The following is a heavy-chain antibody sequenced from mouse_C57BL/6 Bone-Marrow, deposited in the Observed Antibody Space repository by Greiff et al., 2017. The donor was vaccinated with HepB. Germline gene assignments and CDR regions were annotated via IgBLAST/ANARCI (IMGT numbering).Heavy chain of an antibody. V-gene: IGHV1-52*01. CDR2: IDPSDSET. CDR3: ARALWAYWYFDV. D-gene: IGHD6-1*01. CDR1: GYTFTSYW. Sequence: VQLQQPGAELVRPGSSVKLSCKASGYTFTSYWMHWVKQRPIQGLEWIGNIDPSDSETHYNQKFKDKATLTVDKSSSTAYMQLSSLTSEDSAVYYCARALWAYWYFDVWGTGTTVTVSS. J-gene: IGHJ1*03.